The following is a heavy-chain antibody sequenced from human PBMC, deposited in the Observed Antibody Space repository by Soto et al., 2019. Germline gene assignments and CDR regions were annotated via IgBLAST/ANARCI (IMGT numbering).Heavy chain of an antibody. CDR1: GGSISSYY. J-gene: IGHJ4*02. V-gene: IGHV4-59*01. CDR2: IYYSGST. CDR3: ARDREAVALDY. D-gene: IGHD6-19*01. Sequence: LETLSLTCTVSGGSISSYYWSWIRQPPGKGLEWIGYIYYSGSTNYNPSLKSRVTISVDTSKNQFSLKLSSVTAADTAVYYCARDREAVALDYWGQGTLVTVSS.